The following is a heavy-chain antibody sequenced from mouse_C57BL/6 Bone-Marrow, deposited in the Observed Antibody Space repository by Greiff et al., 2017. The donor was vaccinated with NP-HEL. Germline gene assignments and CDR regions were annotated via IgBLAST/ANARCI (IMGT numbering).Heavy chain of an antibody. CDR1: GYTFTSYW. Sequence: VQLQQPGTELVKPGASVKLSCKASGYTFTSYWMHWVKQRPGQGLEWIGNINPSNGGTNYNEKFKSKATLTVDTSSSTAYMQRSSLTSEDAAVYYCARGGLLRHANFLFAYWGQGTLVTVSA. CDR2: INPSNGGT. V-gene: IGHV1-53*01. D-gene: IGHD2-3*01. CDR3: ARGGLLRHANFLFAY. J-gene: IGHJ3*01.